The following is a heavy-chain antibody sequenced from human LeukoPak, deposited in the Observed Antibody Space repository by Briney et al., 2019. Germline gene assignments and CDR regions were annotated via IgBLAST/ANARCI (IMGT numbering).Heavy chain of an antibody. Sequence: GSLRLSCAASGFTFSNYAVSWVRQAPGKGLEWVSLIHNDAVGTYYAGSVKGRFTISRDNSKNTLYLQMNSLRAEDTALYYCAKGSSGYFVDLWGQGTLVTVSS. V-gene: IGHV3-23*01. CDR3: AKGSSGYFVDL. J-gene: IGHJ5*02. D-gene: IGHD3-22*01. CDR1: GFTFSNYA. CDR2: IHNDAVGT.